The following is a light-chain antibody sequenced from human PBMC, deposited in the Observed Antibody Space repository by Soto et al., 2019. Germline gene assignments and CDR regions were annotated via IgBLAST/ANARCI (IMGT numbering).Light chain of an antibody. Sequence: QAVVTQPASVSGSPGQSITISCTGTSSDVGSYNLVSWYQHHPGKAPKLMISEVSKRPSGVSSRFSGSKSGTTASLTISGLQAEDEADYYCCSYGGSSYGFGTGTKVTVL. CDR2: EVS. J-gene: IGLJ1*01. CDR3: CSYGGSSYG. CDR1: SSDVGSYNL. V-gene: IGLV2-23*02.